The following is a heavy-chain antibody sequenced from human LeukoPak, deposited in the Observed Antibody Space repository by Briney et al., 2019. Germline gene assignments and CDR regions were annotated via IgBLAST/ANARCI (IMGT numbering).Heavy chain of an antibody. CDR3: ARGSVTPTYGSGSYYNPTGD. Sequence: ASVKVSRKASGYTFTSYYMHWVRQAPGQGLEWMGIINPSGGSTSYAQKFQGRVTMTRDMSTSTVYMELSSLRSEDTAVYYCARGSVTPTYGSGSYYNPTGDWGQGTLVTVSS. D-gene: IGHD3-10*01. CDR2: INPSGGST. V-gene: IGHV1-46*01. J-gene: IGHJ4*02. CDR1: GYTFTSYY.